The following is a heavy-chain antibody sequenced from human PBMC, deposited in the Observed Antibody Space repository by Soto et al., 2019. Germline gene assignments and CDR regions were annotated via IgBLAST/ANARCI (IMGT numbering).Heavy chain of an antibody. Sequence: SETLSLTCTVSGGSISSYYWSWIRQPPGKGLEWIGYIYYSGSTNYNPSNKSRVTISVDTSKNQFSLKLSSVTAADTAVYYCAREGFVEMATMLGSWFDPWGQGTLVTVSS. CDR3: AREGFVEMATMLGSWFDP. V-gene: IGHV4-59*01. CDR2: IYYSGST. CDR1: GGSISSYY. D-gene: IGHD5-12*01. J-gene: IGHJ5*02.